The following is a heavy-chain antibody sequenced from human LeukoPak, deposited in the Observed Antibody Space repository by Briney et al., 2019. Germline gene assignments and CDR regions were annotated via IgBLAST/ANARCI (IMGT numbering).Heavy chain of an antibody. D-gene: IGHD3-22*01. CDR1: RFTFNTYT. V-gene: IGHV3-48*01. CDR2: ISGSSGII. Sequence: GGSLRLSCAASRFTFNTYTMNWVRQAPGKGLEWVSYISGSSGIIDYANSVRGRFTISRDNAKNSLYLQMNSLRAEDTAAYYCARRSTYYESSGQVPFDYWGQGTLVTVSS. CDR3: ARRSTYYESSGQVPFDY. J-gene: IGHJ4*02.